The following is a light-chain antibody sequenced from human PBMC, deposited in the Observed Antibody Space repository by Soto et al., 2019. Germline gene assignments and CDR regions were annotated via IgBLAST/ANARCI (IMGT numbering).Light chain of an antibody. CDR2: DAS. J-gene: IGKJ2*01. CDR1: QSVSSSY. CDR3: QQYGSSPYT. V-gene: IGKV3D-20*01. Sequence: EIVLTQSPATLSLSPWERATLSCGASQSVSSSYLAWYQQKPGLAPRLLIYDASSRATGIPDRLSGSGSGTDFTLTISRLEPEDFAVYYCQQYGSSPYTFGQGTKLEIK.